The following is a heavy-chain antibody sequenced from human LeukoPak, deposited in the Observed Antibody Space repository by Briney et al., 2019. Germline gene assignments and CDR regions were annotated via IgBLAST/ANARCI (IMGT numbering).Heavy chain of an antibody. CDR2: IWYDGCNK. V-gene: IGHV3-33*01. CDR3: ARDRGALTYSFDY. D-gene: IGHD1-26*01. CDR1: GFTFSSYG. Sequence: GGSLRLSCAASGFTFSSYGMHWVRQAPGKGLEWVAVIWYDGCNKYYADSVKGRFTISRDNSKNTLYLQMNSLRADDTAVYYCARDRGALTYSFDYWGQGTLVTVSS. J-gene: IGHJ4*02.